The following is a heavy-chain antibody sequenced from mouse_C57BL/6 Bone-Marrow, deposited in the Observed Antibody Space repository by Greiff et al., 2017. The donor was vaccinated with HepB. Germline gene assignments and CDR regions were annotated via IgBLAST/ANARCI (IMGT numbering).Heavy chain of an antibody. Sequence: VQLQQSGAELARPGASVKLSCKASGYTFTSYGISWVKQRTGQGLEWIGEIYPRSGNTYYNEKFKGKATLTADKSSSTAYMELRSLTSEDSAVCFCARQGWLLLYYFDYWGQGTTLTVSS. CDR2: IYPRSGNT. J-gene: IGHJ2*01. D-gene: IGHD2-3*01. V-gene: IGHV1-81*01. CDR1: GYTFTSYG. CDR3: ARQGWLLLYYFDY.